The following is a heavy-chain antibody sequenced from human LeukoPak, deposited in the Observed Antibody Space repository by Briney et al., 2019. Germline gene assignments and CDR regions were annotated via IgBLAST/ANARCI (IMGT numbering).Heavy chain of an antibody. CDR3: ARRAINSVMFDY. D-gene: IGHD3-16*01. Sequence: SETLSLTCTVSGDSISTYYWSWIRQPPGKGLEWIGYIHYSGSTNYNPSLRSRVAISVDTSKNQFSLKLSSATAADTAVYFCARRAINSVMFDYWGQGTLVTVSS. CDR1: GDSISTYY. J-gene: IGHJ4*02. CDR2: IHYSGST. V-gene: IGHV4-59*08.